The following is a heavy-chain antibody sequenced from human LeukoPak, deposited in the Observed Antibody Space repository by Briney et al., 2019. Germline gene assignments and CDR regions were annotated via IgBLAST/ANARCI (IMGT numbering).Heavy chain of an antibody. CDR2: IKQDASEK. CDR1: GFSISSYW. V-gene: IGHV3-7*01. J-gene: IGHJ5*02. Sequence: GGSLRLSCAASGFSISSYWMNWVRQAPGKGLEWVANIKQDASEKYYVDSVKGQFTISRDNAKNSLDLQMNSMRVEDTAIYYCARTAVVGRAFDLWGQGTLVTVSS. CDR3: ARTAVVGRAFDL. D-gene: IGHD6-19*01.